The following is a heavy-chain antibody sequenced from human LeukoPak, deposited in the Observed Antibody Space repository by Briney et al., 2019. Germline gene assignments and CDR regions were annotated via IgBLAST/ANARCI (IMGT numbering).Heavy chain of an antibody. CDR3: ALPYYDFWSGYDAFDI. CDR2: INPNSGGT. CDR1: GYTFTGYY. Sequence: ASVTVSCKASGYTFTGYYMHWVRQAPGQGLEWMGWINPNSGGTNYAQKFQGRVTMTRDTSISTAYMELSRLRSDDTAVYYCALPYYDFWSGYDAFDIWGQGTMVTVSS. V-gene: IGHV1-2*02. D-gene: IGHD3-3*01. J-gene: IGHJ3*02.